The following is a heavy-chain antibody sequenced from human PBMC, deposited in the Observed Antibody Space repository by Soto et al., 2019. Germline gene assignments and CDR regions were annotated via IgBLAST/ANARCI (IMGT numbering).Heavy chain of an antibody. CDR3: AHRPNDFWSGSEGYFFDY. D-gene: IGHD3-3*01. CDR1: GFSLSSSGVG. CDR2: IYWDGDK. J-gene: IGHJ4*02. Sequence: SGPTLVNPTQTLTLTCTFSGFSLSSSGVGVGWIRQPPGKALEWLALIYWDGDKRYSPSLKNRLTITKDTSKNQVVLTMTNMDPVDTATYYCAHRPNDFWSGSEGYFFDYWAREPWSPSPQ. V-gene: IGHV2-5*02.